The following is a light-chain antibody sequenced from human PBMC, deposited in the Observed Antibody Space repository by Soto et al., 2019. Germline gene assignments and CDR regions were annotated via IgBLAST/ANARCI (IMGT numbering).Light chain of an antibody. CDR2: DVN. Sequence: QSALAQPASVSGSPGQSITMSCTGTKSDVGGYNYVSWYQQHPGKAPKLMVYDVNNRPSGVSNRFSGSKSGNTASLTISGLQAEDEADYYCGSYTSSSTLVFGGGTKVTVL. J-gene: IGLJ2*01. CDR3: GSYTSSSTLV. V-gene: IGLV2-14*01. CDR1: KSDVGGYNY.